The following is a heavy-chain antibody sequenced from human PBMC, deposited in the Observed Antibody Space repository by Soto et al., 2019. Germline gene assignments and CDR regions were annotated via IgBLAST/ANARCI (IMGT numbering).Heavy chain of an antibody. CDR2: IKEDGIQK. CDR1: GFTFTSYT. V-gene: IGHV3-7*01. CDR3: AREVWGPVD. Sequence: EVQLVESGGGLVQPGGSLRLSCEASGFTFTSYTMIWVRQSPGEGLEWLANIKEDGIQKNYVDSVKGRFTISRDNAKKSLYLQSHSLRVDDTAVYYCAREVWGPVDWGQGTLVTVSS. J-gene: IGHJ4*02. D-gene: IGHD7-27*01.